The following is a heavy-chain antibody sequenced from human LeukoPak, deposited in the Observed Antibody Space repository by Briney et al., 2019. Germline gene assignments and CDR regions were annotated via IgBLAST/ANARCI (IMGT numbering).Heavy chain of an antibody. D-gene: IGHD1-26*01. CDR3: AKDVKGKWELLTPAY. CDR2: ISYDGSNK. V-gene: IGHV3-30*18. Sequence: GGSLRLSCAASGFTFSSYGMHWVRQAPGKGLEWVAVISYDGSNKYYADSVKGRFTISRDNSKNTLYLQMNSLRAEDTAVYYCAKDVKGKWELLTPAYWGQGTLVTVSS. J-gene: IGHJ4*02. CDR1: GFTFSSYG.